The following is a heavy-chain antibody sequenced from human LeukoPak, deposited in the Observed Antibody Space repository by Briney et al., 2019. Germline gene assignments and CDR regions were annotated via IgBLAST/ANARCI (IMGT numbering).Heavy chain of an antibody. D-gene: IGHD6-13*01. CDR3: ARAQQGAGTYAFDI. CDR2: ISPDSGDT. V-gene: IGHV1-2*02. CDR1: GYTFTGHY. J-gene: IGHJ3*02. Sequence: ASVKVSCKASGYTFTGHYMQWVRQAPGQGLEWMGWISPDSGDTLHAQKFQGRVTMARDTSINTAYMGLSNLRSDDTAVYYCARAQQGAGTYAFDIWGQGTMVTVSS.